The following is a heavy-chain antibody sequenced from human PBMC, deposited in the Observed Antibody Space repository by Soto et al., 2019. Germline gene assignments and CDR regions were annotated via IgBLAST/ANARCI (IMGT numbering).Heavy chain of an antibody. D-gene: IGHD6-19*01. CDR3: ARDTRKQWLVQGSPPHYFDY. CDR2: IYSGGST. CDR1: GFTVSSNY. J-gene: IGHJ4*02. V-gene: IGHV3-66*01. Sequence: GGSLRLSCAASGFTVSSNYMSWVRQAPGKGLEWVSVIYSGGSTYYADSVKGRFTISRDNSKNTLYLQMNSLRAEDTAVYYCARDTRKQWLVQGSPPHYFDYWGQGTLVTVSS.